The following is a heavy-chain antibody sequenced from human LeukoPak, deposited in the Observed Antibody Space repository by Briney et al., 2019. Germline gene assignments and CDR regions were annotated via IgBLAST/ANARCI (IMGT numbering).Heavy chain of an antibody. CDR1: GGSISSYY. CDR2: IDHGGST. V-gene: IGHV4-59*08. J-gene: IGHJ5*02. D-gene: IGHD3-3*01. Sequence: SETLSLTCTVSGGSISSYYWSWVRQPPGKRLEWIGNIDHGGSTNYNPSLKSRVTISVDLSKNQFFLRLNSVTAADTAVYHCARHHNFDFWSGSYSVEAVPHYKWFDPWGLGTQVIVSS. CDR3: ARHHNFDFWSGSYSVEAVPHYKWFDP.